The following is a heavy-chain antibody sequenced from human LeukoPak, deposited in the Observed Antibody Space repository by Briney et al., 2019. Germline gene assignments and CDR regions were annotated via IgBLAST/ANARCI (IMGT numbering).Heavy chain of an antibody. J-gene: IGHJ3*02. D-gene: IGHD6-19*01. Sequence: GGSLRLSCAASGFTFDDYGMSWVRQVPGKGLEWVSAISGNGGSTAYADSVKGRVTISRDNAKNSLYLQMNSLRAEDTAVYYCARESSGWYDQAFDIWGQGTMVTVSS. V-gene: IGHV3-20*04. CDR3: ARESSGWYDQAFDI. CDR2: ISGNGGST. CDR1: GFTFDDYG.